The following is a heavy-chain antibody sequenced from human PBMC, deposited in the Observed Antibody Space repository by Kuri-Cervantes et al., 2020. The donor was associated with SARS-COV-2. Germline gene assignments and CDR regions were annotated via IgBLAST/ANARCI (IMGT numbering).Heavy chain of an antibody. D-gene: IGHD1-14*01. CDR2: IYYSGST. J-gene: IGHJ3*02. V-gene: IGHV4-59*12. CDR1: GGSISSYY. CDR3: ARRKLGGAFDI. Sequence: SETLSLTCTVSGGSISSYYWSWIRQPPGKGLEWMGYIYYSGSTNYNPSLKSRVTISVDTSKNQFSLKLSSVTAADTAVYYCARRKLGGAFDIWGQGTMVTVSS.